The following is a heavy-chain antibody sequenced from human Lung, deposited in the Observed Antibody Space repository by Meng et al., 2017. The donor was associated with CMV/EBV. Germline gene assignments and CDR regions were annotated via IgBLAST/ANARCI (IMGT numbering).Heavy chain of an antibody. CDR2: FRYSRDT. CDR1: RSISSDNSF. D-gene: IGHD2-21*01. J-gene: IGHJ4*02. Sequence: RSISSDNSFWSWIRLPPGKGLEWVGYFRYSRDTYSIPSLQSRLTVTFDTSKNQFSLRLTSVTAADTAVYYCVRGLYYLAGDGYDHDFWGPGTLVTVSS. V-gene: IGHV4-30-4*01. CDR3: VRGLYYLAGDGYDHDF.